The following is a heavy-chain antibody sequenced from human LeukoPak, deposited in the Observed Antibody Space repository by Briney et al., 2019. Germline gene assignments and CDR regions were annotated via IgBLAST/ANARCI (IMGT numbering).Heavy chain of an antibody. D-gene: IGHD2-15*01. J-gene: IGHJ4*02. Sequence: PGGSLRLSCAASGFTFSSYGMHWVRQAPGKGLEWVAVISYDGSNKYYADSVKGRFTISRDNSKNTLYLQMNSLRAEDTAVYYCTRGGNPSTLYFDYWGQGXLVTXSS. CDR2: ISYDGSNK. CDR3: TRGGNPSTLYFDY. V-gene: IGHV3-30*19. CDR1: GFTFSSYG.